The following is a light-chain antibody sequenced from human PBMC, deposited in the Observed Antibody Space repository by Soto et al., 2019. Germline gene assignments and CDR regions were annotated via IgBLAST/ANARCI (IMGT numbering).Light chain of an antibody. CDR2: DVS. J-gene: IGLJ1*01. V-gene: IGLV2-11*01. CDR3: CSYAGSYTFV. Sequence: QSVLTQPRSVSGSPGQSVTISCTGTSSDVGGYNYVSWCQQHPGKAPKLMIYDVSERPSGVPDRFSGSKSGNTASLTISGLQAEDEADYYCCSYAGSYTFVFAPGTKLTVL. CDR1: SSDVGGYNY.